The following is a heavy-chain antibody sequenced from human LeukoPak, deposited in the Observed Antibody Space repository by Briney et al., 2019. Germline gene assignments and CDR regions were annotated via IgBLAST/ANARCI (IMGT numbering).Heavy chain of an antibody. J-gene: IGHJ3*02. Sequence: PGGSLRLSCTASGFIFSNYAMTWVRQAPGKGLEWVSAISGSGGSTYYADSVKGRFTISRDNAKNSLYLQMDSLRAEDTAVYYCARNPMYSSVWYLDAFDIWGQGTMVTVSS. CDR2: ISGSGGST. CDR3: ARNPMYSSVWYLDAFDI. CDR1: GFIFSNYA. D-gene: IGHD6-19*01. V-gene: IGHV3-23*01.